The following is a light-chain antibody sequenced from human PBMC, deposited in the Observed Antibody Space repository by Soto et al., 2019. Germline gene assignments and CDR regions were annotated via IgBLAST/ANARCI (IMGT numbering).Light chain of an antibody. J-gene: IGKJ1*01. V-gene: IGKV1-5*03. CDR3: QHYNSYSEA. Sequence: DIQMTQSPSTLSGYVGDRVTISCRACHTISSWLAWYQQKPGKAPKLLIYKASTLKSGVPSRFSGSGSGTEFTLTISILQPDDFATYYSQHYNSYSEAFGQGTKV. CDR1: HTISSW. CDR2: KAS.